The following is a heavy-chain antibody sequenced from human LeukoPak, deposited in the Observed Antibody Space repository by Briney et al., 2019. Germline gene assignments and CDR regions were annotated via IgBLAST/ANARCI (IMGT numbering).Heavy chain of an antibody. V-gene: IGHV3-74*01. CDR2: INSDGSST. CDR3: ARGASSSWYGGGTYFDY. CDR1: GFTFSSYW. D-gene: IGHD6-13*01. J-gene: IGHJ4*02. Sequence: GGSPRLSCGAPGFTFSSYWMHWVRPAPGKGVVWVSRINSDGSSTSYADSVRGRFTISRDNAKNSLYLQMNSLRAEDTAVYYCARGASSSWYGGGTYFDYWGQGTLVTVSS.